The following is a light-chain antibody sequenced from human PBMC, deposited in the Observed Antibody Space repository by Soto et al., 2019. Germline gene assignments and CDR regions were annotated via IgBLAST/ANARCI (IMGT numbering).Light chain of an antibody. CDR2: YDD. CDR1: NIGSKS. J-gene: IGLJ2*01. V-gene: IGLV3-21*04. CDR3: QVWDNNSDHVV. Sequence: SYELTQPPSVSVAPGMTARITCGGNNIGSKSVHWYQQKPGQAPVLVIYYDDDRPSGIPERFSGSNSGNTATLTISRVEAGDEADYYCQVWDNNSDHVVFGGGTQLTVL.